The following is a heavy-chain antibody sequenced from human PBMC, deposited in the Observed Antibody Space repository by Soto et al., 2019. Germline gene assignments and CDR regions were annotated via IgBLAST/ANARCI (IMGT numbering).Heavy chain of an antibody. V-gene: IGHV3-23*01. J-gene: IGHJ4*02. CDR1: GFTFSSYA. CDR2: ISGSGGST. CDR3: ATIPVGSGREGYFDY. Sequence: VQLLESGGGLVQPGGSLRLSCAASGFTFSSYAMSWVRQAPGKGLEWVSAISGSGGSTYYADSGKGRFTISRDNSKNTLYLQMNSLRAEDTAVYYCATIPVGSGREGYFDYWGQGTLVTVSS. D-gene: IGHD3-10*01.